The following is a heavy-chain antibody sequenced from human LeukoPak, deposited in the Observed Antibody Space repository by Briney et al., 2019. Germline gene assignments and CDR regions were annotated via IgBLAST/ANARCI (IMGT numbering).Heavy chain of an antibody. D-gene: IGHD6-13*01. CDR2: ISGSGGST. Sequence: GGSLRLSCAASGFTFSSYAMSWVRQAPGKGLEWVSAISGSGGSTYYADSVKGRFTISRDNSKNTLYLQMNSLRAEDTAVYYCAKYSSSSWPVNNWFDPWGQGTLATVSS. J-gene: IGHJ5*02. CDR3: AKYSSSSWPVNNWFDP. CDR1: GFTFSSYA. V-gene: IGHV3-23*01.